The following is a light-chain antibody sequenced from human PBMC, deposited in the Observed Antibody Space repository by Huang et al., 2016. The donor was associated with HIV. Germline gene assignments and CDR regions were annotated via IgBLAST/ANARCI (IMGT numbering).Light chain of an antibody. Sequence: DIVMTQSPDSLTVSLGERATIKCRSSQSVLSSSNNNNYLAWFQQKPGRAPRLLIYWASARESGVPDRFSGSGSGTDFTLTIDRLEAEDAAIYYCQQYYRLPQTFGQGTRVEIK. CDR2: WAS. J-gene: IGKJ1*01. CDR1: QSVLSSSNNNNY. CDR3: QQYYRLPQT. V-gene: IGKV4-1*01.